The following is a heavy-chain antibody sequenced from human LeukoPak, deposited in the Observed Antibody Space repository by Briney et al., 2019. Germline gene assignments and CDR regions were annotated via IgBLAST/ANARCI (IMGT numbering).Heavy chain of an antibody. D-gene: IGHD3-22*01. CDR2: INHSGGT. J-gene: IGHJ5*02. Sequence: SETLSLTCAVYGGSFSGYYWSWIRQPPGKGLEWIGEINHSGGTNYNPSLKSRVTISIDTSKNQFSLNLSSVTAADTAVYYCARRKDSSGYFGRMGWFDPWGQGTLVTVSS. CDR1: GGSFSGYY. V-gene: IGHV4-34*01. CDR3: ARRKDSSGYFGRMGWFDP.